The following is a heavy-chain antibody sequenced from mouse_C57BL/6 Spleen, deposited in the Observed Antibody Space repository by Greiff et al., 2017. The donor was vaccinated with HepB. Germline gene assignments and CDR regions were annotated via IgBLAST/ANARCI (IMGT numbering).Heavy chain of an antibody. D-gene: IGHD1-1*01. CDR1: GYAFSSYW. V-gene: IGHV1-80*01. J-gene: IGHJ2*01. CDR3: ARTIQLLRSFDY. CDR2: IYPGDGDT. Sequence: VKLMESGAELVKPGASVKISCKASGYAFSSYWMNWVKQRPGKGLEWIGQIYPGDGDTNYNGKFKGKATLTADKSSSTAYMQLSSLTSEDSAVYFCARTIQLLRSFDYWGQGTTLTVSS.